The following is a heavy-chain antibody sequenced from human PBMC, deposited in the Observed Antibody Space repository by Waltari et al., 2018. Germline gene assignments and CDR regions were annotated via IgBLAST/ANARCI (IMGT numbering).Heavy chain of an antibody. J-gene: IGHJ5*02. V-gene: IGHV4-39*01. CDR2: IYYSGST. Sequence: QLQLQESGPGLVKPSETLSLTCTVSGGSISSRSYYWGWIRQPPGKGLGWIGSIYYSGSTYYNPSLKSRVTISVDTSKNQFSLKLSSVTAADTAVYYCARPLLSNWFDPWGQGTLVTVSS. CDR1: GGSISSRSYY. CDR3: ARPLLSNWFDP.